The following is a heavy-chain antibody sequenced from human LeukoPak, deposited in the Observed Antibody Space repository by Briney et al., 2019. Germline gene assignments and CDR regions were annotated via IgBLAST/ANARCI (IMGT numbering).Heavy chain of an antibody. CDR3: ARRWNYGRNYYIDV. CDR2: INDSGRT. J-gene: IGHJ6*03. CDR1: GGSFSNYY. Sequence: NASETLSPTCAVYGGSFSNYYWSWIRQPPGKGLEWIGEINDSGRTNYNPSLMSRVTVSVDTSKNQFSLRLTSVTATDTAVYYCARRWNYGRNYYIDVWGNGATVSVSS. D-gene: IGHD1-7*01. V-gene: IGHV4-34*01.